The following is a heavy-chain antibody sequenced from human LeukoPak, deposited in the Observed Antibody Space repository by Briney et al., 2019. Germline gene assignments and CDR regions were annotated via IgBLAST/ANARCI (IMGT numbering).Heavy chain of an antibody. CDR3: ARHWSPYYDSSAMVD. CDR1: GYSCTSYW. J-gene: IGHJ4*02. D-gene: IGHD3-22*01. V-gene: IGHV5-51*01. CDR2: IYPGDSDT. Sequence: GESLKISCKGSGYSCTSYWIGWVRQMPGKGLEWIGIIYPGDSDTRYSPSFQGQVTISADKSISTAYLQWSSLKASDTAMYYCARHWSPYYDSSAMVDWGQGTLVTVSS.